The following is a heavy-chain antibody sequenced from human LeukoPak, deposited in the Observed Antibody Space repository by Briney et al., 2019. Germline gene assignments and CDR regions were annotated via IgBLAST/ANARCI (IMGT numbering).Heavy chain of an antibody. CDR3: AKDQTDRYSNGCDY. CDR1: GFTFSNYG. CDR2: IRYDGPNK. D-gene: IGHD2-15*01. J-gene: IGHJ4*02. V-gene: IGHV3-30*02. Sequence: GGSLRLSCAAFGFTFSNYGMHWVRQAPGKGLERVAFIRYDGPNKYYADSVKGRFTISRDNFKNILSLEMSSLRPEDTALYYCAKDQTDRYSNGCDYWGQGTLVTVSS.